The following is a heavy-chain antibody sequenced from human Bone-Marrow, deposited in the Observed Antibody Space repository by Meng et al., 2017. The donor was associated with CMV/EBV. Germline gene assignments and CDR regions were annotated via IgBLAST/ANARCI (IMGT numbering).Heavy chain of an antibody. V-gene: IGHV3-30-3*01. CDR2: ISSDGSNK. CDR3: ARAHHRNDYGDYVDALNV. Sequence: GESLKISCAASAFTFSRYRMHWVRQAPGKGLEWVVLISSDGSNKQYADSVKGRFTISRDNSRNTFYLQMSILRSEDTAIYLCARAHHRNDYGDYVDALNVWGRGTMVTVSS. CDR1: AFTFSRYR. D-gene: IGHD4-17*01. J-gene: IGHJ3*01.